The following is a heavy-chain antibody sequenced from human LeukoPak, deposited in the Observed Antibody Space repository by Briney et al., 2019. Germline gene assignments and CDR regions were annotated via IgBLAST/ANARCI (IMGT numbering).Heavy chain of an antibody. V-gene: IGHV3-30*18. CDR2: ISYDGSYK. J-gene: IGHJ4*02. CDR3: AKDRYSGLNTIDY. Sequence: GGSLRLSCAPSGFTFSSYGMHWVRQAPGKGLEWVAVISYDGSYKFYADSVKGRFTISRDNSKSTLYLQMNSLRAEDTAVYYCAKDRYSGLNTIDYWGQGTLVTVSS. CDR1: GFTFSSYG. D-gene: IGHD6-13*01.